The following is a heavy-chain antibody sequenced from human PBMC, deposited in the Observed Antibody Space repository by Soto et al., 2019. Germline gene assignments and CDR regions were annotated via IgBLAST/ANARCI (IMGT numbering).Heavy chain of an antibody. J-gene: IGHJ4*02. CDR2: IYSDGRT. Sequence: DGQLVETGGGLIQPGGSLRLCCAASGFIVSSSYMSWVRQAPGKGLEWVSVIYSDGRTYYADSVKGRFTISRDNSKNTLYLQMNSLSAEDTAVYYCARCSGWYGQCYFDCWGQGTLVTVSS. CDR3: ARCSGWYGQCYFDC. CDR1: GFIVSSSY. V-gene: IGHV3-53*02. D-gene: IGHD6-13*01.